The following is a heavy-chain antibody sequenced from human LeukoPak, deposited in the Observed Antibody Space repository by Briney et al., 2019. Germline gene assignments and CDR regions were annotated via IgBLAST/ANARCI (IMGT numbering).Heavy chain of an antibody. CDR2: ITSRSTT. J-gene: IGHJ4*02. D-gene: IGHD7-27*01. CDR3: AKDGNWARFED. V-gene: IGHV3-23*01. CDR1: GFIFSHYG. Sequence: GGTLRLSCATSGFIFSHYGMNWVRQAPGKGLEWVSGITSRSTTYYADSVKGRFTISRDNSKNMVWLQINSPTAEDTATYYCAKDGNWARFEDWGQGTLVTVSS.